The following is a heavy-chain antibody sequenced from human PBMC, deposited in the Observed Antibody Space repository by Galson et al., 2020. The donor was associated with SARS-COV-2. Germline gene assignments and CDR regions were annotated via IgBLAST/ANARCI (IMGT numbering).Heavy chain of an antibody. CDR3: ARPLSGGYYASLDY. J-gene: IGHJ4*02. V-gene: IGHV3-30*04. CDR2: ISYDGSNK. D-gene: IGHD3-22*01. Sequence: GESLKISCAASGFTFSSYAMHWVRQAPGKGLEWVAVISYDGSNKYYADSVKSRFTISRDNSKNTLYLQMNSLRAEDTAVYYCARPLSGGYYASLDYWGQGTLVTVSS. CDR1: GFTFSSYA.